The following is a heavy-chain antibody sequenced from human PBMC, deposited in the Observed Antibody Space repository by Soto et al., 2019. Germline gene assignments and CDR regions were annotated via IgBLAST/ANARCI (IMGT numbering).Heavy chain of an antibody. CDR3: AKDPKSTIRFNWFDP. J-gene: IGHJ5*02. V-gene: IGHV3-23*01. Sequence: DVQLSESGGGLVQPGGSLRLSCGASGFTFSSYAMSWVRQAPGKGLEWVSGISGSGSSTYYADSVKGRFTISRDNSKKTLYLQMNSLRAEDTAIYYCAKDPKSTIRFNWFDPWGQGTLVTVSS. CDR1: GFTFSSYA. CDR2: ISGSGSST. D-gene: IGHD2-8*01.